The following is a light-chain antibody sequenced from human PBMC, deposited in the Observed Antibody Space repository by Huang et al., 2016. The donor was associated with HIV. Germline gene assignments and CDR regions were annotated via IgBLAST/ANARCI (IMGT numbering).Light chain of an antibody. Sequence: DIVMTQSPDSLAVSLGERAAINCKSSQSLLYRSNNKNYLAWYQQKPGQPPKLLIYGASTRESVVPDRFSGSGSGTDFTLTISSLQAADVAVYYCQQYYNTPFTFGPGTKVDIK. CDR1: QSLLYRSNNKNY. CDR2: GAS. CDR3: QQYYNTPFT. J-gene: IGKJ3*01. V-gene: IGKV4-1*01.